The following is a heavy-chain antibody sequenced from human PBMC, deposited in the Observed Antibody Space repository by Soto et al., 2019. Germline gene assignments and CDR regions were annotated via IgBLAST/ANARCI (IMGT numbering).Heavy chain of an antibody. CDR3: ARGVVNYDMLTGYYINYYYYSMDV. J-gene: IGHJ6*03. D-gene: IGHD3-9*01. CDR2: MNPNSGNT. CDR1: GYTFTGYD. Sequence: QVQLVQSGAEVKKPGASVKVSCKASGYTFTGYDINWVRQATGQGLEWMGWMNPNSGNTGYAQKFQGRVTMTRNTSISTAYMELSSLRSEDTAVYYCARGVVNYDMLTGYYINYYYYSMDVWGKGTTVTVSS. V-gene: IGHV1-8*01.